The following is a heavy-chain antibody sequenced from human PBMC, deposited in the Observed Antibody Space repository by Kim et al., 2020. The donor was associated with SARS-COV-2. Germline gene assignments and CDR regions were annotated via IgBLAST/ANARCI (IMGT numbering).Heavy chain of an antibody. CDR3: ARAPRGIDAFDI. Sequence: YDSPSLKSRDTISVDATKNQFSLKLSSVTAADTAVYYCARAPRGIDAFDIWGQGTMVTVSS. J-gene: IGHJ3*02. D-gene: IGHD3-10*01. V-gene: IGHV4-31*02.